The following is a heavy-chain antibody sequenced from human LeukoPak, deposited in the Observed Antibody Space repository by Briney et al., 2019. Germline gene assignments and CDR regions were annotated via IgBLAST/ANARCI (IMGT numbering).Heavy chain of an antibody. D-gene: IGHD2-2*01. V-gene: IGHV1-69*13. Sequence: SVKVSCKASGGTFSSYAISWVRQAPGQGLEWMGGIIPIFGTANYAQKFQGRVTITADESTSTAYMEQSSLRSEDTAVYYCARGVLGKYQLPTFDYWGQGTLVTVSS. CDR1: GGTFSSYA. J-gene: IGHJ4*02. CDR3: ARGVLGKYQLPTFDY. CDR2: IIPIFGTA.